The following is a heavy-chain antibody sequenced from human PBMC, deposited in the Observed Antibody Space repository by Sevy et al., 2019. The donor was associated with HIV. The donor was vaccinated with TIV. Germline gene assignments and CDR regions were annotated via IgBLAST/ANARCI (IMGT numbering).Heavy chain of an antibody. Sequence: ASVKVSCKASGYTFTGYYMHWVRQAPGQGLEWMGWINPNSGGTNYAQKFQGRVTMTRDTSINTAYMELSRLRSDDTAVYYCAGERVYCSGGSCKPGGWFDPWGQGTLVTVSS. J-gene: IGHJ5*02. V-gene: IGHV1-2*02. D-gene: IGHD2-15*01. CDR1: GYTFTGYY. CDR2: INPNSGGT. CDR3: AGERVYCSGGSCKPGGWFDP.